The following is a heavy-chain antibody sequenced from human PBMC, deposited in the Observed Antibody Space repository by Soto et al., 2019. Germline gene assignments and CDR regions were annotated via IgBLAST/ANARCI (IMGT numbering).Heavy chain of an antibody. CDR2: ISYDGSNK. CDR1: GFTFSSYG. V-gene: IGHV3-30*19. Sequence: QVQLVESGGGVVQPGRSLRLSCAASGFTFSSYGMHWVRLAPGKGLEWVAVISYDGSNKYYADSVKGQVIISRDNSNNTLYLQMNSLRAEDTTVYYCARGAGGAYFDYWGQGTLVTVSS. D-gene: IGHD3-16*01. CDR3: ARGAGGAYFDY. J-gene: IGHJ4*02.